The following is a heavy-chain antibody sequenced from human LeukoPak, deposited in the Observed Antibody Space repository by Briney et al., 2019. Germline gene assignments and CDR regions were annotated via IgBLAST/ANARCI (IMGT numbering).Heavy chain of an antibody. CDR1: GFTFSSYA. Sequence: GGSLRLSCAASGFTFSSYAMSWVRQAPGKGLEWVSAISGSGGSTYYADSEKGRFTISRDNSKNTLYLQMNSLRAEDTAVYYCAREGNWPYWYFDLWGRGTLVTVSS. CDR2: ISGSGGST. D-gene: IGHD1-1*01. V-gene: IGHV3-23*01. CDR3: AREGNWPYWYFDL. J-gene: IGHJ2*01.